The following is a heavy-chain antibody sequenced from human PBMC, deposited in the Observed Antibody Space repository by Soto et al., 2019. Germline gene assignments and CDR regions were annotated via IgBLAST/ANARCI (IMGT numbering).Heavy chain of an antibody. D-gene: IGHD5-12*01. CDR1: GGSVTSGSYY. J-gene: IGHJ4*02. V-gene: IGHV4-61*01. CDR2: IYSSGGT. Sequence: QVQLQESGPGLVKPSETLSLTCSVSGGSVTSGSYYWSWIRQPPGKGLEWIGYIYSSGGTSYNPSLKSRVTISVDTSMNQFSLKLTSVTAADTAVYYCARDGDGYNNWCQGTLVTVSS. CDR3: ARDGDGYNN.